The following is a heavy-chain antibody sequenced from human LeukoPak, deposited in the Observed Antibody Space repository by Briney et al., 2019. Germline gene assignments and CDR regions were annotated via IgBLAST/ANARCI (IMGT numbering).Heavy chain of an antibody. CDR3: ARGRPGMGTISSSWYWFDP. D-gene: IGHD6-13*01. CDR1: GGSFSGYY. V-gene: IGHV4-34*01. Sequence: SETLSLTCAVYGGSFSGYYWSWIRRPPGKGLEWIGEINHSGSTNYNPSLKSRVTISVDTSKNQFSLKLSSVTAADTAVYYCARGRPGMGTISSSWYWFDPWGQGTLVTVSS. CDR2: INHSGST. J-gene: IGHJ5*02.